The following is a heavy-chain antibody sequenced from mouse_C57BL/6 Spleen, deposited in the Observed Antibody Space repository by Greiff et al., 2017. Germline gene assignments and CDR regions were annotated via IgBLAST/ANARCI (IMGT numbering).Heavy chain of an antibody. CDR3: ARSGYGSSLYYFDY. Sequence: VQRVESGPELVKPGASVKISCKASGYAFSSSWMNWVKQRPGKGLEWIGRIYPGDGDTNYNGKFKGKATLTADKSSSTAYMQLSSLTSEDSAVYFCARSGYGSSLYYFDYWGQGTTLTVSS. CDR2: IYPGDGDT. D-gene: IGHD1-1*01. CDR1: GYAFSSSW. J-gene: IGHJ2*01. V-gene: IGHV1-82*01.